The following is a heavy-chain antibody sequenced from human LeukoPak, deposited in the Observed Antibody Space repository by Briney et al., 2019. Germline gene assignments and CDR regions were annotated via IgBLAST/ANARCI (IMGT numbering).Heavy chain of an antibody. J-gene: IGHJ4*02. CDR1: GFTFSGSA. CDR3: TRQSPIYCGGDCYPFDY. D-gene: IGHD2-21*02. CDR2: IRSKANSYAT. V-gene: IGHV3-73*01. Sequence: GGSLRLSCAASGFTFSGSAMHWVRQASGKGLEWVGRIRSKANSYATAYAASVKGRFTISRDDSKNTAYLQMNSLKTGDTAVYYCTRQSPIYCGGDCYPFDYWGQGTLVTVSS.